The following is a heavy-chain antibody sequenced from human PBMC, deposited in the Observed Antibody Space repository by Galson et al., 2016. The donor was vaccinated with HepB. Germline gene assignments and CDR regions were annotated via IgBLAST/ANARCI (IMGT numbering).Heavy chain of an antibody. Sequence: LSLTCTVSGGSISSGDFYWNWIRQPPGKGLEWIGYISHSGSPNYNPSLKSRVTMSADTSGNEFSLNLMSVTAADTALYYCARHSGWGTFSQYFDLWGRGTLVAVSS. CDR2: ISHSGSP. D-gene: IGHD3-16*01. J-gene: IGHJ2*01. CDR3: ARHSGWGTFSQYFDL. CDR1: GGSISSGDFY. V-gene: IGHV4-30-4*01.